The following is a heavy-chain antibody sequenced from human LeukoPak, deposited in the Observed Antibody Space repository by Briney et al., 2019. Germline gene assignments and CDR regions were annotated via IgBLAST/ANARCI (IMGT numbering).Heavy chain of an antibody. V-gene: IGHV3-21*01. J-gene: IGHJ4*02. CDR3: ARDKMATIDY. Sequence: GGSLRLSCAASGFTVSSNYMSWVRQAPGKGLEWVSSISSSSSYIYYADSVKGRFTISRDNAKNSLYLQMNSLRAEDTAVYYCARDKMATIDYWGQGTLVTVSS. CDR1: GFTVSSNY. CDR2: ISSSSSYI. D-gene: IGHD5-24*01.